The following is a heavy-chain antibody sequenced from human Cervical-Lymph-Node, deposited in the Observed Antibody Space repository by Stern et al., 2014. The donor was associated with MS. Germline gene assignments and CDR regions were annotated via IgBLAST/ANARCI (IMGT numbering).Heavy chain of an antibody. V-gene: IGHV4-61*02. CDR3: ARGHWELLGNNYFDS. J-gene: IGHJ4*02. Sequence: VQLVESGPGLVKPSQTLSLTCTVSGASISSGTSYWSWLRQPAGGGLEWIGGLPASGGPYYNPSLKSRVTLYGDTSKNQSSLNLNSVTAADTAVYYCARGHWELLGNNYFDSWGQGTLVTVSS. CDR1: GASISSGTSY. D-gene: IGHD1-26*01. CDR2: LPASGGP.